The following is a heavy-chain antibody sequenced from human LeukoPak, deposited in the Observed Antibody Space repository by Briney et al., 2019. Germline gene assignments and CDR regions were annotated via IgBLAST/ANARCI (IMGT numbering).Heavy chain of an antibody. Sequence: GASVKVSCKASGYTFTSYYMHWVRQAPGQGLEWMGIINPSGGSTSYAQKFQGRVTMTRDTSTSTVYMELSSLRSEDTAVYYCARDPGGYCTNGVCHPFFDYWGQGTLVTVSS. J-gene: IGHJ4*02. CDR1: GYTFTSYY. CDR2: INPSGGST. D-gene: IGHD2-8*01. CDR3: ARDPGGYCTNGVCHPFFDY. V-gene: IGHV1-46*01.